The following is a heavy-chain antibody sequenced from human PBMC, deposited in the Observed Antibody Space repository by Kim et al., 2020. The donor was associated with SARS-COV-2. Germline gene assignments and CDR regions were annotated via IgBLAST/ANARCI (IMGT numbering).Heavy chain of an antibody. V-gene: IGHV4-39*01. Sequence: SETLSLTCTVSGGSISSSSYYWGWIRQPPGKGLEWIGSIYYSGSTYYNPSLKSRVTISVDTSKNQFSLKLSYVTAADTAVYYCARLDDRAAGHDYWGQGTLVTVSS. CDR3: ARLDDRAAGHDY. CDR2: IYYSGST. J-gene: IGHJ4*02. CDR1: GGSISSSSYY. D-gene: IGHD6-13*01.